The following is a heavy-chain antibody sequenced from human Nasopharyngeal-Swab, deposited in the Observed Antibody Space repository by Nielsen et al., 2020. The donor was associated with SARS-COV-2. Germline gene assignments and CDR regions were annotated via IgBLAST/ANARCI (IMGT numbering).Heavy chain of an antibody. V-gene: IGHV1-8*01. J-gene: IGHJ4*02. D-gene: IGHD1-26*01. CDR1: GYTFTSYD. CDR2: MNPNSGNA. Sequence: ASVKVSCKASGYTFTSYDISWVRQATGQGLEWMGWMNPNSGNAGYAQKFQGRVTMTRDTSTSTVYMELSSLRSEDTAVYYCARAKWELPPEYWGQGTLVTVSS. CDR3: ARAKWELPPEY.